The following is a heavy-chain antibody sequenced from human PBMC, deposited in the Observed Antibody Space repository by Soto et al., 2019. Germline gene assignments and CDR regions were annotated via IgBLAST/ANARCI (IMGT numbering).Heavy chain of an antibody. D-gene: IGHD6-25*01. V-gene: IGHV1-18*01. Sequence: QVQLVQSGAEVKKPGASVKVSCKASGYTFTSYGISWVRQTPGHGLEWMGWISAYNGNTNYAQKLQGRVTMTTHTSTSTAYMEVRSLRSDDTAVYYCARDRSSGRKEGWFDPWGQGTLVPVSS. J-gene: IGHJ5*02. CDR1: GYTFTSYG. CDR2: ISAYNGNT. CDR3: ARDRSSGRKEGWFDP.